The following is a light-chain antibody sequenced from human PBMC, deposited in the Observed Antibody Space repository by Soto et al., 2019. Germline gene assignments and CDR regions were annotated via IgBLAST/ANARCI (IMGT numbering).Light chain of an antibody. CDR2: GAS. CDR3: QQYNNWPPLT. Sequence: EIVMTQSAATLSLSPGGRSTLSCRASQSVSSNLAWYQQKPGQAPRLLIHGASTRATGIPARFSGSGSGTEFTLTISSLQSEDFAVYYCQQYNNWPPLTFGGGTKVDIK. V-gene: IGKV3-15*01. J-gene: IGKJ4*01. CDR1: QSVSSN.